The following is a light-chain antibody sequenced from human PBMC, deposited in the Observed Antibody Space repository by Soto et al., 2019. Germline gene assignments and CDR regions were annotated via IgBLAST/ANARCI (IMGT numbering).Light chain of an antibody. J-gene: IGLJ2*01. CDR3: ISYSGRNKPA. CDR1: SSDVGGYNY. CDR2: DVN. Sequence: QSALTQPPSASGSPGQSVAISCSGTSSDVGGYNYVSWYPQHPGKAPKIMIYDVNKRPSGVPDRVSGSKSGNTASLTVSGLQDEYEAYYYCISYSGRNKPAVGGGTKLTVL. V-gene: IGLV2-8*01.